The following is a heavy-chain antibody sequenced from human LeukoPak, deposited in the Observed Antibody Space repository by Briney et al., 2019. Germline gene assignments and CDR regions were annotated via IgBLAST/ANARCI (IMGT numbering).Heavy chain of an antibody. D-gene: IGHD3-22*01. V-gene: IGHV3-33*01. J-gene: IGHJ3*02. CDR3: AREDSSGAFDI. CDR2: VWYDESNK. Sequence: PEGSLRLSCAASGFTFRSYDMHWVRQAPGKGLEWVAVVWYDESNKYYVDSVKGRFTISRDNSKNTLYLQMNSLRVEDTALYYCAREDSSGAFDIWGQGTMVTVSS. CDR1: GFTFRSYD.